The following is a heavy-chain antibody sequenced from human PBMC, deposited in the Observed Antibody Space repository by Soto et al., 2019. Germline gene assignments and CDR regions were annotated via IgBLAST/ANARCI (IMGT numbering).Heavy chain of an antibody. V-gene: IGHV3-15*07. Sequence: EVQLVESGGGLVKPGGSLRLSCAASGFNFNNAYMNWVRQAPGKGREWVGRIKSKSDGGTTDYAAPVKGRFTISRDDSKTTLYLQMNSVETEDTAVYYCTTSQYSRFWYPELYFDSWGQGTLVTVSS. CDR1: GFNFNNAY. CDR3: TTSQYSRFWYPELYFDS. J-gene: IGHJ4*02. CDR2: IKSKSDGGTT. D-gene: IGHD6-13*01.